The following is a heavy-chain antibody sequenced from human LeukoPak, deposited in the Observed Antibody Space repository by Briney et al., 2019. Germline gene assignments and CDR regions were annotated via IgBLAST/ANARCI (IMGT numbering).Heavy chain of an antibody. J-gene: IGHJ4*02. V-gene: IGHV4-34*01. D-gene: IGHD3-16*01. CDR2: INHSGGT. CDR3: ARGRTTWGTSVLGY. CDR1: GGSFSGFY. Sequence: SETLSLTCVVYGGSFSGFYWTWVRQPPGKGLEWIGEINHSGGTNYNTSLRSRVTISADTSKNQFSLNLTSVTAADTAVYYCARGRTTWGTSVLGYWGQGTLVTVSS.